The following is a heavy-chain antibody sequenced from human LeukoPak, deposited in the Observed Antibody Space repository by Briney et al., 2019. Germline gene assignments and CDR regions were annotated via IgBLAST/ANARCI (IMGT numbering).Heavy chain of an antibody. CDR1: GFTFSSYS. D-gene: IGHD3-22*01. Sequence: GGSLRLSCAASGFTFSSYSMNWVRQAPGKGLEWVSGIGSNSVPTVYADSVKGRFTISRDNSKNTLYLQMNSLRAEDTAVYYCAKYDSLAGFDYWGQGTLVTVSS. J-gene: IGHJ4*02. CDR2: IGSNSVPT. V-gene: IGHV3-23*01. CDR3: AKYDSLAGFDY.